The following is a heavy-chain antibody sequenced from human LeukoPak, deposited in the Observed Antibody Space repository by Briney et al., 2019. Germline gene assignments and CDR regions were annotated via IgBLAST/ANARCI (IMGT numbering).Heavy chain of an antibody. CDR1: GFTFSSYG. V-gene: IGHV3-30*02. CDR3: AKLGGDSNAFDI. CDR2: IRYDGSNK. D-gene: IGHD2-21*02. Sequence: GGSLRLSCAASGFTFSSYGMNWVRQAPGKGLEWVAFIRYDGSNKYYADSVKGRFTISRDNSKNTLYLQMNSLRAEDTAVYYCAKLGGDSNAFDIWGQGTMVTVSS. J-gene: IGHJ3*02.